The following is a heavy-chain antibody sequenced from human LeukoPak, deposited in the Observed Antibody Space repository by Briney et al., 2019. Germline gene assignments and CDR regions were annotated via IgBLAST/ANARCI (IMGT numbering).Heavy chain of an antibody. CDR3: ARAPVFDY. V-gene: IGHV4-39*01. CDR1: GGSISSSSYY. Sequence: PSETLSLTCTVSGGSISSSSYYWGWIRQPPGKGLEWIGSIYYSGSTYYNPSLKSRVTISVDTSKNQFSLKLSSVTAADTAVYYCARAPVFDYWGQGTLVTVSS. J-gene: IGHJ4*02. CDR2: IYYSGST.